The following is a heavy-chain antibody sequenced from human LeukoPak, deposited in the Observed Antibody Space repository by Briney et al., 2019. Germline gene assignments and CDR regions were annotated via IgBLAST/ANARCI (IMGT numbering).Heavy chain of an antibody. V-gene: IGHV4-39*01. Sequence: SETLSLTCTVSGGSISSSSYYWGWIRQPPGKGLEWIGSIYYSGSTYYNPSLKSRVTISVDTSKNQFSLKLSSVTAADTAMYYCARGNFDWLSHFNYWGQGTLVTVSS. J-gene: IGHJ4*02. CDR3: ARGNFDWLSHFNY. CDR1: GGSISSSSYY. CDR2: IYYSGST. D-gene: IGHD3-9*01.